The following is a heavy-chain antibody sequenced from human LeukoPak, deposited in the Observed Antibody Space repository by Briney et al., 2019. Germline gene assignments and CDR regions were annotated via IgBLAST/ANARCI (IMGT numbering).Heavy chain of an antibody. V-gene: IGHV3-11*06. CDR3: ARETSPNIGNYAY. D-gene: IGHD1-26*01. CDR1: GSSLSDYY. CDR2: ISGTTGYT. J-gene: IGHJ4*02. Sequence: PGGSLRLSCAASGSSLSDYYMSWIRQTPGKGLEWVSYISGTTGYTNSADSVKGRFTISRDNARNSLYLQMNSLRAEDTAVYYCARETSPNIGNYAYWGQGTLVTVSS.